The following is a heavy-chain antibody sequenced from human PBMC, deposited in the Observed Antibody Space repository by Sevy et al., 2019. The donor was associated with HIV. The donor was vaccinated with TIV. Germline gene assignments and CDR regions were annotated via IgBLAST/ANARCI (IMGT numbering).Heavy chain of an antibody. CDR2: IRFDATIK. J-gene: IGHJ6*02. D-gene: IGHD2-2*01. V-gene: IGHV3-30*02. Sequence: GGSLRLSCAASGFTFSNCGMHWVRQAPGKGLEWVAFIRFDATIKYYRDSVKGRLTISRDNSKSTLYLQMNSLRAEDTAVYFCAKVLRIVEIPAAIDYYYGMDVWGQGTTVTVSS. CDR1: GFTFSNCG. CDR3: AKVLRIVEIPAAIDYYYGMDV.